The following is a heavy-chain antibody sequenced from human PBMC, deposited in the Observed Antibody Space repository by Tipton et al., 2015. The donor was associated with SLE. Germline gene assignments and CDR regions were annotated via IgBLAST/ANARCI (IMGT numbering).Heavy chain of an antibody. CDR1: GFTLGDYA. Sequence: SLRLSCFGSGFTLGDYAMSWVRQAPGKGLAWVGVIRSKTYGGTTQYAASVKGRVSISRDESKNIAYLQMNSLKTEDTAVYYCTRDRNNNWTGYFLNWGQGTQVTVSS. J-gene: IGHJ1*01. CDR2: IRSKTYGGTT. D-gene: IGHD1-1*01. CDR3: TRDRNNNWTGYFLN. V-gene: IGHV3-49*04.